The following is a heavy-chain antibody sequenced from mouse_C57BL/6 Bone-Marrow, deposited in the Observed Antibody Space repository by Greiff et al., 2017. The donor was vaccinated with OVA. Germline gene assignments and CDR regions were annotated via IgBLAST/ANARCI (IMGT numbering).Heavy chain of an antibody. D-gene: IGHD2-4*01. CDR3: ARHPLYDYDVRDAMDY. Sequence: DVQLVESGGDLVKPGGSLKLSCAASGFTFSSYGMSWVRQTPDKRLEWVATISSGGSYTYYPDSVKGRFTISRDNAKNTLYLQMSSLKSEDTAMYYCARHPLYDYDVRDAMDYWGQGTSVTVSS. CDR2: ISSGGSYT. J-gene: IGHJ4*01. V-gene: IGHV5-6*01. CDR1: GFTFSSYG.